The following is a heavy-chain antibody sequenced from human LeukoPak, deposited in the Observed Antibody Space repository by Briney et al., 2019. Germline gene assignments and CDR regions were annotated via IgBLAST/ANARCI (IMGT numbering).Heavy chain of an antibody. Sequence: ASVKVSCKASGYTFTGYYMHWVRQAPGQGLEWMGWINPNSGSTNYAQKFQGRVTMTRDTSICTAYMELSRLRSDDTAVYYCARDDITIFGVVSFDYWGQGTLVTVSS. J-gene: IGHJ4*02. CDR1: GYTFTGYY. D-gene: IGHD3-3*01. CDR2: INPNSGST. V-gene: IGHV1-2*02. CDR3: ARDDITIFGVVSFDY.